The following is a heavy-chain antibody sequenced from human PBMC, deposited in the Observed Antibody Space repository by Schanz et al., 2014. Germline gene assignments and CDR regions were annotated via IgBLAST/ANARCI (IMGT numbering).Heavy chain of an antibody. CDR3: AKGRFGELSAFDI. CDR2: ISGSGGST. D-gene: IGHD3-10*01. J-gene: IGHJ3*02. V-gene: IGHV3-23*01. Sequence: EVQLLESGGGLVQPGGSLRLSCAASGFTFSSYAMSWVRQAPGMGLEWVSAISGSGGSTYYADSVKGRFTISRDNSKNTLYLQMSSLRAEDTAVYYCAKGRFGELSAFDIWGQGTMVTVSS. CDR1: GFTFSSYA.